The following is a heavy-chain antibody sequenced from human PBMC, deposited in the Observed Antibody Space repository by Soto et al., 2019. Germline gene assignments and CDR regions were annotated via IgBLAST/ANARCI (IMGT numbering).Heavy chain of an antibody. CDR2: IDPSDSYT. Sequence: SLKISCKGSGYSFTSYWISWVRQMPGKGLEWMGRIDPSDSYTNYSPSFQGHVTISADKSISTAYLQWSSLKASDTAMYYCARHGGYCSSTSCYMSHAHYYGMDVWGQGTTVTVSS. J-gene: IGHJ6*02. CDR1: GYSFTSYW. V-gene: IGHV5-10-1*01. D-gene: IGHD2-2*02. CDR3: ARHGGYCSSTSCYMSHAHYYGMDV.